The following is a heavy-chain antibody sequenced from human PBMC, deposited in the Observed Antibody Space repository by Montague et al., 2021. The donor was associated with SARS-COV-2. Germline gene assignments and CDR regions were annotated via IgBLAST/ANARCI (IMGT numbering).Heavy chain of an antibody. CDR2: INHSGNT. V-gene: IGHV4-34*01. CDR3: TRGLTDISMIVVVLLGASHYFAS. Sequence: SETLSLTCAVYGGSFSDYHWSWIRQPPGQGLEWIGEINHSGNTNYNPSLKSRVTISRDTSKSQFSLKLSSVTAADTAVYYCTRGLTDISMIVVVLLGASHYFASWGPGTPVTVSS. CDR1: GGSFSDYH. D-gene: IGHD3-22*01. J-gene: IGHJ4*02.